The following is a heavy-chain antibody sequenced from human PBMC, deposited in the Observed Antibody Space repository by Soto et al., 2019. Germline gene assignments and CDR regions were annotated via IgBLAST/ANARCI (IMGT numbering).Heavy chain of an antibody. CDR1: GGSISSYY. CDR3: ARHRESSGWAHFDY. Sequence: SETLSLTCTVSGGSISSYYWSWIRQPPGKGLEWIGYIYYSGSTNYNPSLKSRVTISVDTSKNQFSLKLSSVTAADTAVYYCARHRESSGWAHFDYWGQGTLVTAPQ. J-gene: IGHJ4*02. V-gene: IGHV4-59*08. CDR2: IYYSGST. D-gene: IGHD6-19*01.